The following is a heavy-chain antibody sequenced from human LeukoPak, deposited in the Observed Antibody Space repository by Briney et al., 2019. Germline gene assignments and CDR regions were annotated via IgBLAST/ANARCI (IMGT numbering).Heavy chain of an antibody. CDR1: GFTFSSYW. D-gene: IGHD3-22*01. Sequence: PGGSLRLSCAASGFTFSSYWMSWVRQAPGKGLEWVTYIKQGGSEKYYVDSVQGRFTISRDNSKDSLYLQMNSLRAEDTAVYYCARDMYYDSSGYYGYFDYWGQGTLVTVSS. J-gene: IGHJ4*02. V-gene: IGHV3-7*01. CDR3: ARDMYYDSSGYYGYFDY. CDR2: IKQGGSEK.